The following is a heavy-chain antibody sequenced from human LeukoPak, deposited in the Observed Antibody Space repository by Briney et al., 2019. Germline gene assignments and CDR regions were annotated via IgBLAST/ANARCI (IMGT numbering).Heavy chain of an antibody. CDR2: ISTSGNTR. CDR3: ARELSGTTSYYFDY. CDR1: GFTFSSYE. D-gene: IGHD1-7*01. J-gene: IGHJ4*02. Sequence: GGSLRLSCAASGFTFSSYEMNWVRQAPGKGLEWVSYISTSGNTRYYADSVKGRFTISRDNAKNSLYLQMNSLRVEDTAVYCCARELSGTTSYYFDYWGQGTLVTVSS. V-gene: IGHV3-48*03.